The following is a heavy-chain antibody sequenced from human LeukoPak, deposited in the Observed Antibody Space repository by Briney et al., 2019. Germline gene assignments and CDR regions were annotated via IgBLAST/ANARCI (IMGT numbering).Heavy chain of an antibody. D-gene: IGHD6-19*01. CDR1: GFTFSHYG. V-gene: IGHV3-33*03. J-gene: IGHJ4*02. CDR3: AKVNGYSSGWYKS. CDR2: IWYDGSNE. Sequence: GGSLRLSCAASGFTFSHYGMHWVRQAPGKGLEWVAVIWYDGSNEYYADSVKGRFTISRDNAKNSLYLQMNSLRPEDTALYYCAKVNGYSSGWYKSWGQGTLVTVSS.